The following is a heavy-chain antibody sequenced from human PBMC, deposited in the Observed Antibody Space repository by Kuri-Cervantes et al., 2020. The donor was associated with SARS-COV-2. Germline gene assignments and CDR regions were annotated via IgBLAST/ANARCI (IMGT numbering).Heavy chain of an antibody. J-gene: IGHJ6*03. CDR2: INWHGGST. CDR1: GFTFDDYG. V-gene: IGHV3-20*04. Sequence: GGSLRLSCAASGFTFDDYGMSWVRQAPGKGLEWVSGINWHGGSTGYADSVKGRFTISRDNAKHSLYLQMSSLRAEDTAVYYCAREGTHLSSYYYIDVWGKGTTVTVSS. D-gene: IGHD2/OR15-2a*01. CDR3: AREGTHLSSYYYIDV.